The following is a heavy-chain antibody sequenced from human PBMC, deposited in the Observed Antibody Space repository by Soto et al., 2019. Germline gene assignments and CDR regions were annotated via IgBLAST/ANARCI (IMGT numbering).Heavy chain of an antibody. J-gene: IGHJ4*02. Sequence: GGSLRLSCAASGFTFSSYGMHWVRQAPGKGLEWVAVISYDGSNKYYADSVKGRFTISRDNSKNTLYLQMNSLRAEDTAVYYCARPNQGYYYGSGSYYHLFDYWGQGTLVTVSS. CDR1: GFTFSSYG. CDR3: ARPNQGYYYGSGSYYHLFDY. V-gene: IGHV3-30*03. D-gene: IGHD3-10*01. CDR2: ISYDGSNK.